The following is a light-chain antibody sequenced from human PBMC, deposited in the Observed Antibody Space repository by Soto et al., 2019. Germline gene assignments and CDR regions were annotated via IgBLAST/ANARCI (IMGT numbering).Light chain of an antibody. J-gene: IGLJ1*01. V-gene: IGLV2-14*01. CDR2: EVS. Sequence: QSALTQPASVSGSPGQSITISCTGTSNDVGGYNYVSWYQQHLGKAPKLMIYEVSNRPSGISNRFSGSKSGNAVSLTISGLQAEDEADYYCSSYTTSSTYVFGTGTKVTVL. CDR1: SNDVGGYNY. CDR3: SSYTTSSTYV.